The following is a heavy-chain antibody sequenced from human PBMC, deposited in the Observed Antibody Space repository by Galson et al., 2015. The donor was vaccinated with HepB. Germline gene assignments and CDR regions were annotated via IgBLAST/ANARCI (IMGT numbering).Heavy chain of an antibody. CDR1: GFTFSSYW. J-gene: IGHJ1*01. D-gene: IGHD6-19*01. V-gene: IGHV3-7*03. CDR2: IKQDGSEK. CDR3: ARTYSSGWYAEYFQH. Sequence: SLRLSCAASGFTFSSYWMSWVRQAPGKGLEWVANIKQDGSEKYYVDSVKGRFTISRDNAKNSLYLQMNSLRAEDTAVYYCARTYSSGWYAEYFQHWGQGTLVTVSS.